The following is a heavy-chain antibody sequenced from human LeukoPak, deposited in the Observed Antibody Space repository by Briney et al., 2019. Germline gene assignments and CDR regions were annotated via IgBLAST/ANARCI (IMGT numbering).Heavy chain of an antibody. CDR3: AAAPYYYDSSGYRRRAFDI. CDR1: GFTFTSSA. Sequence: SVKVSCKASGFTFTSSAMQWVRQARGQRLEWIGWVVVGSGNTNYARKFQERVTITRDMSTSTAYMELSSLRSEDTAVYYCAAAPYYYDSSGYRRRAFDIWGQGTMVTVSS. J-gene: IGHJ3*02. CDR2: VVVGSGNT. D-gene: IGHD3-22*01. V-gene: IGHV1-58*02.